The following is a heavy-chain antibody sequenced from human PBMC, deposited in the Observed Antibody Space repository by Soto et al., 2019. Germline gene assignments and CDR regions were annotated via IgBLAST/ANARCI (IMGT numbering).Heavy chain of an antibody. V-gene: IGHV2-5*02. J-gene: IGHJ4*02. CDR2: IYWDDDK. CDR1: GFSLTETGMG. D-gene: IGHD6-19*01. CDR3: AHRRSGCFDS. Sequence: QITLKESGPPLVKPTQTLTLTCTFSGFSLTETGMGVGWIRQPPGKALEWLALIYWDDDKRYSPSLKRGLTSSKDASKNQVVLTKTNVDAVDTATYYCAHRRSGCFDSWGQGTLVTVSS.